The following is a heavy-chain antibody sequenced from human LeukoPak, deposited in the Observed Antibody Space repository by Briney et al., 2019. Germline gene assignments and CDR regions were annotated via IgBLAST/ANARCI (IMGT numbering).Heavy chain of an antibody. D-gene: IGHD2-2*01. CDR2: IYHSGST. V-gene: IGHV4-38-2*01. Sequence: SSETLSLTCAVSGYSISSGYYWGWIRQPPGKGLEWIGSIYHSGSTYYNPSLKSRVTISVDTSKNQFSLKLSSVTAADTAVYYCARGVVPTAPDFDYWGQGTLVTVSS. J-gene: IGHJ4*02. CDR3: ARGVVPTAPDFDY. CDR1: GYSISSGYY.